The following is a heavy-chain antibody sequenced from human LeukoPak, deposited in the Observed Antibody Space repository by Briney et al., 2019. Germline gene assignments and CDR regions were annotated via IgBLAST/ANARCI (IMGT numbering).Heavy chain of an antibody. CDR1: GFTFSSYG. Sequence: PGRSLRLSCAASGFTFSSYGMHWVRQAPGKGLERVAVIWYDGSNKYYADSVKGRFTISRDNSKNTLYLQMNSLRAEDTAVYYCTRDRITMVRGVLSQHFDYWGQGTLVTVSS. CDR2: IWYDGSNK. V-gene: IGHV3-33*01. D-gene: IGHD3-10*01. CDR3: TRDRITMVRGVLSQHFDY. J-gene: IGHJ4*02.